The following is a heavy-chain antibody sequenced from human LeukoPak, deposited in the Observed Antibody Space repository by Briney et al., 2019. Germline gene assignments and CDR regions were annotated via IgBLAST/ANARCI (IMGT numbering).Heavy chain of an antibody. Sequence: GGSLRLSCAASGFTFDDYAMHWVRQAPGKGLEWVSGISWNSGSIGYADSVKGRFTISRDNAKNSLYLQMNSLRAEDTALYYCAKSPLSGSYYVIDYWGQGTLVTVSS. CDR2: ISWNSGSI. CDR1: GFTFDDYA. V-gene: IGHV3-9*01. CDR3: AKSPLSGSYYVIDY. D-gene: IGHD1-26*01. J-gene: IGHJ4*02.